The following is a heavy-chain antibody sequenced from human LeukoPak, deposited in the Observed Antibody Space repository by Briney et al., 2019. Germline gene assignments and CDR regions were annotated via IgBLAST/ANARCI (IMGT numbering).Heavy chain of an antibody. Sequence: GESLKISCKGSGYSFTDYWIAWVRQMPGKGLEWMGSIYPGDSDTRYSPSFQGQVTFSADKSISTAYLQWSSLRASDTAIYYCARQCCPRASPGFDPWGQGTLVTVSS. CDR2: IYPGDSDT. J-gene: IGHJ5*02. CDR3: ARQCCPRASPGFDP. V-gene: IGHV5-51*01. CDR1: GYSFTDYW.